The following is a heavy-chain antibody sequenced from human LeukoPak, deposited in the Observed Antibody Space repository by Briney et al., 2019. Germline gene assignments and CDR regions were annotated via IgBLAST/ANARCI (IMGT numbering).Heavy chain of an antibody. V-gene: IGHV3-21*01. CDR1: GFTFSSYS. J-gene: IGHJ6*02. Sequence: PGGSLRLSCAASGFTFSSYSMNWVRQAPGKGLEWVSSISSSSSYIYYADSVKGRFTISRDNAKNSLYLQMNSLRAEDTAVYYCARDEGRAAAGIYYYYCYGMDVWGQGTTVTVSS. D-gene: IGHD6-13*01. CDR3: ARDEGRAAAGIYYYYCYGMDV. CDR2: ISSSSSYI.